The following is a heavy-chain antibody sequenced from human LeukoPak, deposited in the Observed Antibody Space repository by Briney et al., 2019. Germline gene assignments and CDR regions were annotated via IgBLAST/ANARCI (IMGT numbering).Heavy chain of an antibody. D-gene: IGHD2-2*02. CDR3: ARLALYDQAYYYYYGMDV. CDR1: GGSFSGYY. CDR2: INHSGNN. Sequence: SETLSLTWAVYGGSFSGYYWSWDRQPQGKGMEWMGEINHSGNNNYNPSLKRRVSISVDTSKIQFSLKLSSVTAADTAVYYCARLALYDQAYYYYYGMDVWGQGTTVTVSS. J-gene: IGHJ6*02. V-gene: IGHV4-34*01.